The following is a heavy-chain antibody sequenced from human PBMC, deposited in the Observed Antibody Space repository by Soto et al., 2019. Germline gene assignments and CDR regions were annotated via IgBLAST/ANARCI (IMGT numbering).Heavy chain of an antibody. J-gene: IGHJ6*02. V-gene: IGHV1-46*01. D-gene: IGHD2-21*02. CDR3: ARVLCGGDGRTGYYYYGMDV. Sequence: QVQLVQSGAEVKKPGASVKVSCKASGYTFTSYYMHWVRQAPGQGLEWMGIINPSGGSTSYAQKFQGRVTRTRDRSTSTVYMELSSLRSEDTAVYYCARVLCGGDGRTGYYYYGMDVWGQGTTVTVSS. CDR2: INPSGGST. CDR1: GYTFTSYY.